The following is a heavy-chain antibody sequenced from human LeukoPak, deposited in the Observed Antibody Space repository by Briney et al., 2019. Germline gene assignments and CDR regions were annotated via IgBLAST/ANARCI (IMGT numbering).Heavy chain of an antibody. V-gene: IGHV1-69*13. D-gene: IGHD6-19*01. J-gene: IGHJ5*02. CDR3: ARGGAVASYYNWFDP. Sequence: ASVKVSCKASGGTFSSYAISWVRQAPGQGLEWMGGIIPIFGTANYAQRFQGRVTITVDESTSTAYMELSSLRSEDTAVYYCARGGAVASYYNWFDPWGQGTLVTVSS. CDR2: IIPIFGTA. CDR1: GGTFSSYA.